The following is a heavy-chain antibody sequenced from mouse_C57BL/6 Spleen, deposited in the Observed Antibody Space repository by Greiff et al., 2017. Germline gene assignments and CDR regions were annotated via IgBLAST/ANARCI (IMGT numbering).Heavy chain of an antibody. V-gene: IGHV1-52*01. CDR3: ARRGYYGYDGFAY. J-gene: IGHJ3*01. CDR2: IDPSDSET. CDR1: GYTFTSYW. D-gene: IGHD2-2*01. Sequence: QVQLQQPGAELVRPGSSVKLSCKASGYTFTSYWMHWVKQRPIQGLEWIGNIDPSDSETHYNQKFKDKATLTVDKSSGTAYMQLSSLTSEDSAVYYCARRGYYGYDGFAYWGQGTLVTVSA.